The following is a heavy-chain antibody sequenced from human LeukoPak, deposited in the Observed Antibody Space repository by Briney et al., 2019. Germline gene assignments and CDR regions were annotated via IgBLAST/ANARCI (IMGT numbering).Heavy chain of an antibody. Sequence: GGSLRLSCAASGFTFSSYNMNWVRQSPGRGLEWLSYISRGANTIYYADSVKGRFTISRDNAENSLYLQMDSLRAEDTAVYYCAREAGSGTYHYYYMDVWGKGTTVTVSS. V-gene: IGHV3-48*01. J-gene: IGHJ6*03. CDR2: ISRGANTI. CDR3: AREAGSGTYHYYYMDV. D-gene: IGHD3-10*01. CDR1: GFTFSSYN.